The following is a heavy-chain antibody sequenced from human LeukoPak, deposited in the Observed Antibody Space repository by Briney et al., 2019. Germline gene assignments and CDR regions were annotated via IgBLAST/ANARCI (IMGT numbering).Heavy chain of an antibody. CDR1: GDSISSGIFY. V-gene: IGHV4-30-2*01. J-gene: IGHJ4*02. Sequence: SETLSLTCSVSGDSISSGIFYWSWIRQPPGKGLEWIGYIYHNGNTYYNPSLKSRVTISVDTSQNEFSLKVNSVTAADTGVYYCARVYGSCSGGGCYFFDYWGQGTLVTVSS. D-gene: IGHD2-15*01. CDR2: IYHNGNT. CDR3: ARVYGSCSGGGCYFFDY.